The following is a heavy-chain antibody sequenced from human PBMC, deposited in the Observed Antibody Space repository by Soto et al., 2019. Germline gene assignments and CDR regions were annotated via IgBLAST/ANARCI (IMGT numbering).Heavy chain of an antibody. V-gene: IGHV1-3*01. J-gene: IGHJ6*03. CDR1: GYTFTSYA. Sequence: QVQLVQSGAEVKKPGASVKVSCKASGYTFTSYAMHWVRQAPGQRLEWMGWINAGNGNTKYSQKFQGRVTITRDTSASTAYMELSSLRSEDTAVYYCARGSGIRYYYYMDVWDKGTTVTVSS. CDR3: ARGSGIRYYYYMDV. D-gene: IGHD2-15*01. CDR2: INAGNGNT.